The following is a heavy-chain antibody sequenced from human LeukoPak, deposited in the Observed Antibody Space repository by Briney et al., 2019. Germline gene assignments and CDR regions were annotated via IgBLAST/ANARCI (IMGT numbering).Heavy chain of an antibody. D-gene: IGHD5-18*01. CDR3: ARGSRGYSYG. CDR2: IYYSGST. V-gene: IGHV4-61*01. J-gene: IGHJ4*02. CDR1: GASVSSGSYY. Sequence: SETLSLTCTVSGASVSSGSYYWSWIRQPPGKGLEWIGYIYYSGSTNYNPSLKSRVTISVDTSKNQFSLKLSSVTAADTAVYYCARGSRGYSYGWGQGTPVTVSS.